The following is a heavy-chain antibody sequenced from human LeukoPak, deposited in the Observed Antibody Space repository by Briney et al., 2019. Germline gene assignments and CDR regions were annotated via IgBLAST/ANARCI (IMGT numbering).Heavy chain of an antibody. CDR1: GFTFSSYS. Sequence: GGSLRLSCAASGFTFSSYSMNWVRQAPGKGLEWVSSISSSSSFIYYADSVKGRFTISRDNAKNSLYLQMNSLRAEDTAVYYCARAWLDIVVVPAAMGGFDYWGQGTLVTVSS. CDR2: ISSSSSFI. V-gene: IGHV3-21*01. J-gene: IGHJ4*02. D-gene: IGHD2-2*03. CDR3: ARAWLDIVVVPAAMGGFDY.